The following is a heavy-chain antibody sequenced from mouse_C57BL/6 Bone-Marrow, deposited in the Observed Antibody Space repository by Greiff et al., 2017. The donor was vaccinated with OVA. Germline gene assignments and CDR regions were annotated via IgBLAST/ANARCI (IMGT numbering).Heavy chain of an antibody. CDR1: GFSLSTSGMG. V-gene: IGHV8-12*01. D-gene: IGHD2-4*01. CDR2: IYWDDDK. CDR3: ARRGEDYDYRWYFDV. Sequence: QVTLKESGPGILQSSQTLSLTCSFSGFSLSTSGMGVSWIRQPSGKGLEWLAHIYWDDDKRYNPSLKSRLTISKDTSRNQVFLKITSVDTADTATYYCARRGEDYDYRWYFDVWGTGTTVTVSS. J-gene: IGHJ1*03.